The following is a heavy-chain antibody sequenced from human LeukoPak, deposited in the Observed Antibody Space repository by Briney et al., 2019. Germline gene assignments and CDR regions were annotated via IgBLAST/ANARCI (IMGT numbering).Heavy chain of an antibody. Sequence: GGSLRLSCAASGFTFSSYAMSWVREAPGKGLEGGLAISGSGGSTYYADSVKGRFTISRDNSKNTLYLQMNSLRAEDTAVYYCAKGVCSGGSCYSDFDYWGQGTLVTVSS. J-gene: IGHJ4*02. CDR2: ISGSGGST. D-gene: IGHD2-15*01. V-gene: IGHV3-23*01. CDR3: AKGVCSGGSCYSDFDY. CDR1: GFTFSSYA.